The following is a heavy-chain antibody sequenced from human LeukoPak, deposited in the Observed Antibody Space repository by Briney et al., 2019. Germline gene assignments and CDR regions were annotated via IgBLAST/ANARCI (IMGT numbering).Heavy chain of an antibody. V-gene: IGHV3-30-3*01. CDR1: GFTFSSYA. CDR2: ISYDGSNK. D-gene: IGHD1-26*01. J-gene: IGHJ4*02. Sequence: AGGSLRLSCAASGFTFSSYAMHWVRQAPGKGLEWVAVISYDGSNKYYADSVKGRFTISRDNSKNTLYLRMNSLRAEDTAVYYCARGHHTRGSYPGYWGQGTLVTVSS. CDR3: ARGHHTRGSYPGY.